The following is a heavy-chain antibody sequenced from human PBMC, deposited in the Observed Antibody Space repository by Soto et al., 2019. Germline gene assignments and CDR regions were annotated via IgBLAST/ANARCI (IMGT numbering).Heavy chain of an antibody. CDR2: IWYDGSNK. CDR3: ARDGYCGGGSCYSGRGFDY. Sequence: QVQLVESGGGVVQPGRSLRLSCAASGFTFSSYGMHWVRQAPGKGLEWVAVIWYDGSNKYYADSVKGRFTISRDNSMNPLYLHRSSPRAEDTAVYYCARDGYCGGGSCYSGRGFDYWGRGTLVTVSS. D-gene: IGHD2-15*01. V-gene: IGHV3-33*01. CDR1: GFTFSSYG. J-gene: IGHJ4*02.